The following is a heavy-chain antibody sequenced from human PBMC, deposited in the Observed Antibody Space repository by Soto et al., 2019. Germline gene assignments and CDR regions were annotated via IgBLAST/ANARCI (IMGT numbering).Heavy chain of an antibody. CDR3: ARVESCSGGSCYSPNWFDP. J-gene: IGHJ5*02. V-gene: IGHV4-31*03. CDR2: IYYSGST. D-gene: IGHD2-15*01. CDR1: GGSISSGGYY. Sequence: SETLSLTCTVSGGSISSGGYYWSWIRQHPGKGLEWIGYIYYSGSTYYNPSLKSRVTISVDTSKNQFSLKLSSVTAADTAVYYCARVESCSGGSCYSPNWFDPWGQGNLVTVSS.